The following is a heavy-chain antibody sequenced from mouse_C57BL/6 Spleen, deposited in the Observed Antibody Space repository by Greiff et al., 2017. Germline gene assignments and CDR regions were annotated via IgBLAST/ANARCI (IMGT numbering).Heavy chain of an antibody. CDR2: INPSNGGT. V-gene: IGHV1-53*01. J-gene: IGHJ4*01. D-gene: IGHD1-1*01. Sequence: QVQLQQPGTELVKPGASVKLSCKASGYTFTSYWMHWVKQRPGQGLEWIGNINPSNGGTNYNEKFKSKATLTVDKSSSTADMQLSSLTSEDSTVYSCARGVGFITTVVPYYAMDYWGQGTSVTVSS. CDR3: ARGVGFITTVVPYYAMDY. CDR1: GYTFTSYW.